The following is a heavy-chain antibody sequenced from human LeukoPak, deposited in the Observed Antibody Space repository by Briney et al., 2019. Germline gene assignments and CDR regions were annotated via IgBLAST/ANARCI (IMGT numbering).Heavy chain of an antibody. CDR2: INHSGST. CDR1: GGSFSGYY. D-gene: IGHD3-10*01. Sequence: PSETLSLTCAVYGGSFSGYYWSWIRQPPGMGLEWIGEINHSGSTNYNPSLKSRVTISVDTSKNQFSLKLSSVTAADTAVYYCARGGGRLGAPTRFWGQGTLVTVSS. CDR3: ARGGGRLGAPTRF. J-gene: IGHJ4*02. V-gene: IGHV4-34*01.